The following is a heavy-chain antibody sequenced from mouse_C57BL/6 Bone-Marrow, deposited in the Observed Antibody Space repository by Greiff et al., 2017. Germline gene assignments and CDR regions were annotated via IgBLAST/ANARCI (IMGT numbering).Heavy chain of an antibody. CDR3: ARFITGYYCEG. D-gene: IGHD1-1*01. CDR2: IYPGDGGT. V-gene: IGHV1-80*01. CDR1: GYAFTSYW. Sequence: VQLQQSGAELVKPGASVKLSCKASGYAFTSYWMNWVKQRPGKGLEWIGQIYPGDGGTNYNGKFKGKATLTADKSSSTAYMQLSSLTSEDSAVYFCARFITGYYCEGWGQGTTLTVAS. J-gene: IGHJ2*01.